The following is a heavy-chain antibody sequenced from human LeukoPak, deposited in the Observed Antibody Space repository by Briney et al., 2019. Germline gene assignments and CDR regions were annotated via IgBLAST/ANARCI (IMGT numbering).Heavy chain of an antibody. V-gene: IGHV4-4*07. CDR1: GGSISSYY. CDR3: ARENSVSYREFDY. Sequence: SDTLSLTCTVSGGSISSYYWTWIRQPAGKGLEWIGRIYPSGSTNYNPSLKSRVTMSVDTSKNQFSLKLSSVTATDTAVYYCARENSVSYREFDYWGQGTLVTVSS. CDR2: IYPSGST. D-gene: IGHD1-26*01. J-gene: IGHJ4*02.